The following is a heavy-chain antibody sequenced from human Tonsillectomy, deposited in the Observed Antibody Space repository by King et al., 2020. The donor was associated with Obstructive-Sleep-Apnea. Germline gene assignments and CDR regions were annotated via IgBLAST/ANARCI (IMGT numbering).Heavy chain of an antibody. D-gene: IGHD4-17*01. Sequence: VQLVESGGVVVQPGGSLRLSCAASGFTFDDYTMHWVRQAPGKGLEWVSLISWDGGSTYYADSVKGRFTISRDNSKNSLYLQMNSLRTEDTALYYCAKDKEPRTVTTYIDYWGQGTLVTVSS. CDR2: ISWDGGST. CDR1: GFTFDDYT. V-gene: IGHV3-43*01. J-gene: IGHJ4*02. CDR3: AKDKEPRTVTTYIDY.